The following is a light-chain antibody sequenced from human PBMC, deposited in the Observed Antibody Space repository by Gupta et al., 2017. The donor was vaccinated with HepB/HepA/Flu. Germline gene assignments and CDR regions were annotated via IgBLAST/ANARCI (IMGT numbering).Light chain of an antibody. J-gene: IGKJ4*01. CDR3: QQTYSTPPT. CDR1: QSINNY. CDR2: GAF. V-gene: IGKV1-39*01. Sequence: IQMTQSPTSLSASVGDRVTIRCRAGQSINNYLSWYQQRPGQAPKLLIYGAFSLQSGVPSRFSGSGSGTDFTLTISSLQPEDFATYFCQQTYSTPPTFGRGTRVDI.